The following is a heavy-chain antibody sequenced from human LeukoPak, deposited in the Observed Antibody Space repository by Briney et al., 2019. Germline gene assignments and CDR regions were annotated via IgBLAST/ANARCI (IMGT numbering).Heavy chain of an antibody. D-gene: IGHD4-23*01. CDR1: GGSISSSSYY. Sequence: PSETLSLTCTVSGGSISSSSYYWGWIRQPPGKGLEWIGSIYYSGSTYYNPSLKSRVTISVDTSKNQFSLKLSSVTAADTAVYYCARGRSYGGEFDYWGQGTLVTVSS. CDR2: IYYSGST. J-gene: IGHJ4*02. CDR3: ARGRSYGGEFDY. V-gene: IGHV4-39*07.